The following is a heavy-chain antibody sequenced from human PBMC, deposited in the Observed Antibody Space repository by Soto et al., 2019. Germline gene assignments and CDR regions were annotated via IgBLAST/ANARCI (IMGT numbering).Heavy chain of an antibody. CDR3: ARVNGSGSYFNY. V-gene: IGHV1-46*01. CDR1: GYSLTSYY. CDR2: INPSGGST. Sequence: ASVRVSCKASGYSLTSYYMHWVRQAPGQGLEWMGIINPSGGSTSYAQKFQGRVTMTRDTSTSTVYMELSSLRSEDTAVYYCARVNGSGSYFNYWGQGTLVTVSS. J-gene: IGHJ4*02. D-gene: IGHD3-10*01.